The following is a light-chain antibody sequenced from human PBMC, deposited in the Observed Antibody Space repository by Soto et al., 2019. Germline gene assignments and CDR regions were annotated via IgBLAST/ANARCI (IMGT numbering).Light chain of an antibody. CDR2: DAS. CDR1: QSVSSY. Sequence: EIVLTQSPATLSLSPGERATLSCRASQSVSSYLAWYQQKPGQAPRLLIYDASNRATGIPARFSGSGSGTDFTLTIRSLEPEDFAVYYCQQRSNWPQLTFGGGPKVEI. J-gene: IGKJ4*01. CDR3: QQRSNWPQLT. V-gene: IGKV3-11*01.